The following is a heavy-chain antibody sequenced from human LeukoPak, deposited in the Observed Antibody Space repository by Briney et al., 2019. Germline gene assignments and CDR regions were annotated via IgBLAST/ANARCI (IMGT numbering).Heavy chain of an antibody. V-gene: IGHV1-18*01. Sequence: GASVKVSCKASGYTFTSYGISWVRQAPGQGLEWMGWISAYNGNTNYAQKFQGRVTITADESTSTAYMELSSLRSEDTAVYYCARREGGYHPFDYWGQGTLVTVSS. J-gene: IGHJ4*02. D-gene: IGHD5-18*01. CDR2: ISAYNGNT. CDR3: ARREGGYHPFDY. CDR1: GYTFTSYG.